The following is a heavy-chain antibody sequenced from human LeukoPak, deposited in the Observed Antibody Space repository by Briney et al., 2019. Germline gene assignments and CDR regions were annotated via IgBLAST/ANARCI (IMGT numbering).Heavy chain of an antibody. CDR2: INHSGGT. J-gene: IGHJ6*02. Sequence: KTSETLSLTCAVYGGSFSGYYWSWIRQPPGKGLEWIGEINHSGGTNYNPSLKSRVTISVDTSKNQFSLKLSSVTAADTAVYYCARVNRGVYYYGMDVWGQGTTVTVSS. D-gene: IGHD3-10*01. CDR1: GGSFSGYY. CDR3: ARVNRGVYYYGMDV. V-gene: IGHV4-34*01.